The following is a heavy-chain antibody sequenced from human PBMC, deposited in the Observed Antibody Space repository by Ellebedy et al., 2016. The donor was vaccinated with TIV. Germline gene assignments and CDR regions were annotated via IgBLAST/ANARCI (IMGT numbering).Heavy chain of an antibody. CDR2: ISGSGGST. Sequence: GESLKISXAASGFTFSSYAMSWVRQAPGRRLEWVSAISGSGGSTHYVDSVRGRLTISRDNSKNTLYLQMTGLRAEDTAVYYCARAPTAIFAHFYYYYYYMDVWGKGTTVTVSS. J-gene: IGHJ6*03. CDR1: GFTFSSYA. V-gene: IGHV3-23*01. D-gene: IGHD2-21*02. CDR3: ARAPTAIFAHFYYYYYYMDV.